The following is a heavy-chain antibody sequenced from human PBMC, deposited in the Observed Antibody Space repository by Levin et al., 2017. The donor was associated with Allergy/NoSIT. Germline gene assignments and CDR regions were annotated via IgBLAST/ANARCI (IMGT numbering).Heavy chain of an antibody. D-gene: IGHD4-11*01. Sequence: SETLSLTCTVSGGSIGSSSYYWGWIRQPPGKGLEWIGSIYYTGGTYYNPSLKSRLTISVDTSKNQYSVKLTSVTAADTAVYYCARRFAASSNWDFDYWGQGSLVTVSS. CDR2: IYYTGGT. CDR1: GGSIGSSSYY. CDR3: ARRFAASSNWDFDY. V-gene: IGHV4-39*01. J-gene: IGHJ4*02.